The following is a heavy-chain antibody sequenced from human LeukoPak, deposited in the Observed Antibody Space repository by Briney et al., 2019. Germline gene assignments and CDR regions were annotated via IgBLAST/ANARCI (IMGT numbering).Heavy chain of an antibody. Sequence: GGSLRLSCAASGFTFSSYWMHWVRQAPGEGLVWVSRINSDGSSTSYADSVKGRFTISRDNAKNTLYLQMNSLRAEDTAVYYCARDTFSGYAPYFDPWGQGTLVTVSS. J-gene: IGHJ5*02. D-gene: IGHD5-12*01. CDR1: GFTFSSYW. CDR2: INSDGSST. CDR3: ARDTFSGYAPYFDP. V-gene: IGHV3-74*01.